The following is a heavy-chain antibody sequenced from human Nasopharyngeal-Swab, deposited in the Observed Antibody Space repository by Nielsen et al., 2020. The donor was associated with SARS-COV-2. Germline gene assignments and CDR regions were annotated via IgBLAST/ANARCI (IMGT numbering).Heavy chain of an antibody. CDR2: ISGSGGST. V-gene: IGHV3-23*01. Sequence: VRQAPGKGLEWVSAISGSGGSTYYADSVKGRFTISRDNSKNTLYLQMNSLRAEDTAVYYCARGRDGYNFPRYYFDYWGQGTLVTVSS. CDR3: ARGRDGYNFPRYYFDY. D-gene: IGHD5-24*01. J-gene: IGHJ4*02.